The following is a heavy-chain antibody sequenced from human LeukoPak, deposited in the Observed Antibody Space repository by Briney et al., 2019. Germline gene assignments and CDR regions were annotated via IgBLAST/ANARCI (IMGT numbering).Heavy chain of an antibody. J-gene: IGHJ4*02. CDR1: GFTFSSYA. Sequence: PGRSLRLPCAASGFTFSSYAMSWVRQAPGKGLEWVSAISGSGGSTYYADSVKGRFTISRDNSKNTLYLQMNSLRAEDTAVYYCAKDKGGYCSSTSCYTVYFDYWGQGTLVTVSS. CDR3: AKDKGGYCSSTSCYTVYFDY. CDR2: ISGSGGST. D-gene: IGHD2-2*02. V-gene: IGHV3-23*01.